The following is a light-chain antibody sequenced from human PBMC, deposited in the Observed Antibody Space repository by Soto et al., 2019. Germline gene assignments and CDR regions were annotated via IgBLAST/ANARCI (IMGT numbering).Light chain of an antibody. CDR3: QSCNVWRFA. J-gene: IGKJ2*01. CDR1: ESLCGF. Sequence: DIVLTQSPATLSVSPGDRVTLSCRASESLCGFLAWYQQKPGQAPRLLMYGVSTRATGIPARFSGGGSATDFTLTLITLQYAVSAFDFCQSCNVWRFASGLGTRLDI. CDR2: GVS. V-gene: IGKV3-15*01.